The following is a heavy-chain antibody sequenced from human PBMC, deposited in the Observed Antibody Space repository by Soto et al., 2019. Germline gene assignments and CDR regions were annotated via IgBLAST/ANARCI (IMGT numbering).Heavy chain of an antibody. D-gene: IGHD3-22*01. V-gene: IGHV5-51*01. Sequence: PGASLTISCKGSGYHFTNYWIGSERQMPGKGLEWMGFIYPSDSDTRYSPSFQGQVTISADKSISTAYLQWSSLKASDTAMYYCARPIGALSTTDFTYWGQGTLVTVSS. J-gene: IGHJ4*02. CDR3: ARPIGALSTTDFTY. CDR1: GYHFTNYW. CDR2: IYPSDSDT.